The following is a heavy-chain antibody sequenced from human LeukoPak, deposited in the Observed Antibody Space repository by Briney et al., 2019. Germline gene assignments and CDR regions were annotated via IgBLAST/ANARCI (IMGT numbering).Heavy chain of an antibody. Sequence: PSETLSLTCTVSGGSISSYYWSWIRQPPGKGLEWIGYIYTSGSTNHNPSLKSRVTISVDTSKNQFSLKLSSVTAADTAVYYCARGSYSSGYYRYWGQGTLVTVSS. CDR2: IYTSGST. D-gene: IGHD3-22*01. CDR3: ARGSYSSGYYRY. J-gene: IGHJ4*02. CDR1: GGSISSYY. V-gene: IGHV4-4*09.